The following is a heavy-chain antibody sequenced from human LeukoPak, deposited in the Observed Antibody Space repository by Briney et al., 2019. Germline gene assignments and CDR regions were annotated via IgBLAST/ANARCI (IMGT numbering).Heavy chain of an antibody. CDR2: INSDGSST. D-gene: IGHD6-19*01. J-gene: IGHJ4*02. V-gene: IGHV3-74*01. Sequence: PGGSLRLSCAASGFTFSSYWMHWVRQAPGKGLVWVSRINSDGSSTSYADSVKGRFTISRDNAKNTLYLQMNSLRAEDTAVYYCARGTMNQWLEPDRFDYWGQGTLVTVSS. CDR3: ARGTMNQWLEPDRFDY. CDR1: GFTFSSYW.